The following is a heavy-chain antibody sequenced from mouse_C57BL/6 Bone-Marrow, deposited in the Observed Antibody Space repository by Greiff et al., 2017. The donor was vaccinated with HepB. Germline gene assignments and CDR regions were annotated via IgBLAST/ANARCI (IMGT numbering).Heavy chain of an antibody. CDR2: INPNNGGT. J-gene: IGHJ4*01. V-gene: IGHV1-26*01. CDR1: GYTFTDYY. CDR3: ASLLLWYHAMDY. D-gene: IGHD2-1*01. Sequence: EVQLQQSGPELVKPGASVRISCKASGYTFTDYYMNWVKQSHGKSLEWIGDINPNNGGTSYNQKFKGKATLTVDKSSSTAYMELRSLTSEDSAVYYCASLLLWYHAMDYWGQGTSVTVSS.